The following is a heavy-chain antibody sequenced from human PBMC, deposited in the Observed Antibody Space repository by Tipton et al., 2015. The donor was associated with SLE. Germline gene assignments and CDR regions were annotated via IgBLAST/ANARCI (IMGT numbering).Heavy chain of an antibody. CDR3: ARHGAVLGWFDP. V-gene: IGHV4-4*07. CDR2: VYTSGST. J-gene: IGHJ5*02. Sequence: TLSLTCTVSGGSISSYYWSWIRQPAGKGLEWIGRVYTSGSTNYNPSLKSRVTMSVDTSKNQFSLKLSSVTAADTAVYYCARHGAVLGWFDPWGQGTLVTVSS. D-gene: IGHD1-1*01. CDR1: GGSISSYY.